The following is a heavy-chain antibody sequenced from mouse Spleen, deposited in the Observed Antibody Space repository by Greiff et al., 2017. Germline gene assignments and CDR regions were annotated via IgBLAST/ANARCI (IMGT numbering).Heavy chain of an antibody. CDR3: ARHYGSLYWYFDV. V-gene: IGHV1-7*01. D-gene: IGHD1-1*01. CDR1: GYTFTSYW. CDR2: INPSSGYT. J-gene: IGHJ1*01. Sequence: QVQLQPSGAELAKPGASVKLSCKASGYTFTSYWMHWGKQRPGQGLEWIGYINPSSGYTKYNQKFKDKATLTADKSSSTAYMQLSSLTYEDSAVYYCARHYGSLYWYFDVWGAGTTVTVSS.